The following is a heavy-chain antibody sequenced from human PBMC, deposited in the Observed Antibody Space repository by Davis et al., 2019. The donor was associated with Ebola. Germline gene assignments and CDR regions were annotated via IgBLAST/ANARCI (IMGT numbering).Heavy chain of an antibody. CDR1: GFTFDDYA. D-gene: IGHD3-16*01. CDR2: INWNGGST. V-gene: IGHV3-20*04. Sequence: GESLKISCAASGFTFDDYAMSWVRQAPGKGLEWVSGINWNGGSTGYVDSMKGRFTISRDNSKYSLYLQMNSLRSEDSGLYYCSKGSLFGYYGMDVWGKGTTVTVSS. CDR3: SKGSLFGYYGMDV. J-gene: IGHJ6*04.